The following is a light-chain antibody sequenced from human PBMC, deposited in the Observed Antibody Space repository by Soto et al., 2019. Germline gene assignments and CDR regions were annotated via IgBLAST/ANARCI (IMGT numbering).Light chain of an antibody. V-gene: IGKV3-15*01. J-gene: IGKJ4*01. Sequence: IVMTQSPATLSVSPGERATFSCRASQNIRTNLAWYQQKPGQVPRLLIYGASTRATGVPARFSGSGSGTEFILTISSLQSEDFAIYYCQQYNNWLLTFGGGTRWISN. CDR2: GAS. CDR1: QNIRTN. CDR3: QQYNNWLLT.